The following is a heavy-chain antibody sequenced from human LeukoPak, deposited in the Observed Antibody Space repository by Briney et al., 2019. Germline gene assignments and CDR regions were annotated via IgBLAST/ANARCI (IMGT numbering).Heavy chain of an antibody. Sequence: GGSLTLSCAASGFTFSGYSMNWVRQAPGKGLEWVSYISGSRSTIYYADSVKGRFTISRDNSRNTLYLQMNSLRVEDTSLYYCAKDYRGSESLFDYWGQGALVTVSS. J-gene: IGHJ4*02. CDR3: AKDYRGSESLFDY. CDR1: GFTFSGYS. V-gene: IGHV3-48*01. CDR2: ISGSRSTI. D-gene: IGHD3-10*01.